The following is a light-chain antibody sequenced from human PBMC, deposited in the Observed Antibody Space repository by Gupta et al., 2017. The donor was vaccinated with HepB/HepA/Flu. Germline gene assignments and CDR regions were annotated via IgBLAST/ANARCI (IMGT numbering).Light chain of an antibody. V-gene: IGLV1-44*01. J-gene: IGLJ3*02. CDR3: AVLYDSLNGVL. CDR2: SNN. Sequence: VNWYQQFPGTATKRLIYSNNQRPSGVPDGFSGSKSGTSVSLAISGLQSEDEADYYCAVLYDSLNGVLFGGGTKLTVL.